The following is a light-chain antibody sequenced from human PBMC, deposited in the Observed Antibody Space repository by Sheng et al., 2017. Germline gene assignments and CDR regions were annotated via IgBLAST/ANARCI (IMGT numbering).Light chain of an antibody. J-gene: IGKJ1*01. CDR1: QSVSGN. CDR3: QKYNSAPET. V-gene: IGKV3-15*01. Sequence: EILMTQSPATLSVSPGDRATLSCRASQSVSGNLAWYQQKPGQAPRLLIYGASTRATGIPARFSGSGSGTDFTLTISSLQPEDVATYYCQKYNSAPETFGQGTKVEIK. CDR2: GAS.